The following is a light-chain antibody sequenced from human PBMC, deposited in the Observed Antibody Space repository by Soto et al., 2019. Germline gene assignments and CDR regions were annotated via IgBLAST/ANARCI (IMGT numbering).Light chain of an antibody. CDR1: QGISNF. V-gene: IGKV1-27*01. CDR3: QKYNNAPLT. J-gene: IGKJ1*01. Sequence: DIQMTQSPSSLSAYVGDRVTITSRASQGISNFLAWYQQKPGKVPKLLIYAASTLQSGVPSRFSGSASGTEFTLTIRSLQPEDVATYYCQKYNNAPLTFGQGTKVEIK. CDR2: AAS.